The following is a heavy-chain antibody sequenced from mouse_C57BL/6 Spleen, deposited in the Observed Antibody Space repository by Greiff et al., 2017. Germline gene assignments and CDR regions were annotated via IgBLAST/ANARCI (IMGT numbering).Heavy chain of an antibody. Sequence: QVQLQQSGAELVKPGASVKISCKASGYAFSSYWMNWVKQRPGQGLEWIGQIYPGDGDTNYNGKFKGKATLTADKSSSTAYMQLSSLTSEDSAVYSCARAYGSSGDYAMDYWGQGTSVTVSS. V-gene: IGHV1-80*01. CDR1: GYAFSSYW. CDR3: ARAYGSSGDYAMDY. D-gene: IGHD1-1*01. J-gene: IGHJ4*01. CDR2: IYPGDGDT.